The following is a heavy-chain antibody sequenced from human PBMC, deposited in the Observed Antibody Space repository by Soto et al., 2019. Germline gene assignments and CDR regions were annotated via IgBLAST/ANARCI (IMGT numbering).Heavy chain of an antibody. CDR1: GGTFSSYA. Sequence: VASVKVSCKASGGTFSSYAISWVRQAPGQGLEWMGGIIPIFGTANYAQKFQGRVTITADESTSTAYMELSSLRSEDTAVYYCARDFYGNYYDSSGYPNWFDPWGQGTLVTVSS. CDR2: IIPIFGTA. J-gene: IGHJ5*02. CDR3: ARDFYGNYYDSSGYPNWFDP. D-gene: IGHD3-22*01. V-gene: IGHV1-69*13.